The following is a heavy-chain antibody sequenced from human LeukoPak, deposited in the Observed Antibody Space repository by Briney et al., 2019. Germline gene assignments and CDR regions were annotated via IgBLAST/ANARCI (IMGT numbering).Heavy chain of an antibody. CDR1: GGSFSGYY. D-gene: IGHD3-3*01. CDR3: ARSPRDDFWSGSFDY. V-gene: IGHV4-34*01. J-gene: IGHJ4*02. CDR2: IYYSGST. Sequence: PSETLSLTCAVYGGSFSGYYWSWIRQPPGKGLEWIGSIYYSGSTYYNPSLKSRVTISVDTSKNQFSLKLSSVTAADTAVYYCARSPRDDFWSGSFDYWGQGTLVTVSS.